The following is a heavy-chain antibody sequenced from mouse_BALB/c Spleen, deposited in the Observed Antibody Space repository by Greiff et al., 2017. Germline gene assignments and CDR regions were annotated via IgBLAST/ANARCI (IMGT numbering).Heavy chain of an antibody. CDR1: GYAFSSYW. Sequence: QVQLQQSGAELVRPGSSVKISCKASGYAFSSYWMNWVKQRPGQGLEWIGQIYPGDGDTNYNGKFKGKATLTADKSSSTAYMQLSSLTSEDSAVYFCAREDYYGSIYYFDYWGQGTTLTVSS. V-gene: IGHV1-80*01. CDR2: IYPGDGDT. D-gene: IGHD1-1*01. J-gene: IGHJ2*01. CDR3: AREDYYGSIYYFDY.